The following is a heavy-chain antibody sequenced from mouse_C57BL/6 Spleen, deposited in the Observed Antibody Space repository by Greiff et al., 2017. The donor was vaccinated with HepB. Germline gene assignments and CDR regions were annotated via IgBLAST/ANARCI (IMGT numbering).Heavy chain of an antibody. CDR1: GFSLTSYG. J-gene: IGHJ3*01. CDR3: ARHEDYGSRAFAY. V-gene: IGHV2-6-1*01. D-gene: IGHD1-1*01. Sequence: VKLQESGPGLVAPSQRLSITCTVSGFSLTSYGVHWVRQPPGKGLEWLVVIWSDGSTTYNSALKSRLSISKDNSKSQVFLKMNSLQTDDTAMYYCARHEDYGSRAFAYWGQGTLVTVSA. CDR2: IWSDGST.